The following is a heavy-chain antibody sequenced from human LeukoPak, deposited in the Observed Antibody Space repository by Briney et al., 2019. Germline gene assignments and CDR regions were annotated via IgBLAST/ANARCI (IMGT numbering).Heavy chain of an antibody. Sequence: GGSLRLSCAASGFTFNNYAMSWVRQAPGKGLEWVSTLIGSGSSTFFADSLKGRFTISRDNSKNTLHLQMNSLRAEDTAVYYCVKEGRPLGTPYFFDYWGPGTMVTVSS. J-gene: IGHJ4*02. V-gene: IGHV3-23*01. D-gene: IGHD2-21*01. CDR1: GFTFNNYA. CDR2: LIGSGSST. CDR3: VKEGRPLGTPYFFDY.